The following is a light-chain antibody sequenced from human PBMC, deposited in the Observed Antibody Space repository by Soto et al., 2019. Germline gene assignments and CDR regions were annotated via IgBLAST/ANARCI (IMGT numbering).Light chain of an antibody. V-gene: IGLV2-14*01. CDR3: SSFTSSSTYV. J-gene: IGLJ1*01. CDR2: EVI. Sequence: QSVLTQPASVSGSPGQSITISCTGTSSDVGGYTYVSWYQQHPGKAPKLIIFEVINRPSGVSNRFSGSKSGNTASLTISGLQAEDGADYYCSSFTSSSTYVFGTGTKLTVL. CDR1: SSDVGGYTY.